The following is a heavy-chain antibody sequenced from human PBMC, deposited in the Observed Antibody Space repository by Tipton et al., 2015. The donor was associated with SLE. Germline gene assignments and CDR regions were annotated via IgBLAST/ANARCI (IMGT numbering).Heavy chain of an antibody. CDR2: IYYSGST. CDR3: ARDVGGYNTGWFPYYFDY. V-gene: IGHV4-39*07. D-gene: IGHD2-8*02. Sequence: TLSLTCTVSGDSISSSSYYWGWIRQPPGKGLEWIGYIYYSGSTYYNPSLKSRVTISVDTSKNQFFLNLRSVTAADTAVYYCARDVGGYNTGWFPYYFDYWGQGTLVTVSS. CDR1: GDSISSSSYY. J-gene: IGHJ4*02.